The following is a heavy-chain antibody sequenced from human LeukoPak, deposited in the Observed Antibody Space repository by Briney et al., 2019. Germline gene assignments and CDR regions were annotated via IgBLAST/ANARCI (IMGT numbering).Heavy chain of an antibody. V-gene: IGHV4-59*01. CDR2: IYYSVST. Sequence: SETLSLTCTVSGGSISSYYWSWIRQPPGKGLEWIGYIYYSVSTNYNPSLKSRVTISVDTSKNQFSLKLSSVTAADTAVYYCARDLGFYSGYARRTDAFDIWGQGTMVTVSS. J-gene: IGHJ3*02. CDR1: GGSISSYY. CDR3: ARDLGFYSGYARRTDAFDI. D-gene: IGHD5-12*01.